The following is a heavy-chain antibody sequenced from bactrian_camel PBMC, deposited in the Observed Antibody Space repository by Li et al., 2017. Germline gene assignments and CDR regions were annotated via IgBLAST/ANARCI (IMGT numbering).Heavy chain of an antibody. V-gene: IGHV3S53*01. CDR1: GNTYSLNC. D-gene: IGHD1*01. CDR3: AAAERCPAGPPRDSWFAY. J-gene: IGHJ6*01. Sequence: VQLVESGGGSVQPGGSLKLSCAVSGNTYSLNCLGWFRQDPGKEREQVASIDNDGNTSYADSVKGRFTISRDNAKNTVNLQMNSLKPEDTAMYCCAAAERCPAGPPRDSWFAYWGQGTQVTV. CDR2: IDNDGNT.